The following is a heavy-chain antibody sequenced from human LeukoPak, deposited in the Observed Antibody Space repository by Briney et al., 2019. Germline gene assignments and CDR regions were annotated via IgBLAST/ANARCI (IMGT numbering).Heavy chain of an antibody. CDR3: AAGLYYYESSGYYFYY. J-gene: IGHJ4*02. Sequence: RASVKVSCKASGGTFSSYAISWVRQAPGQGLEWMGGIIPNFGTPNYAQKFQGRVTITADESTSTAYMDLSSLRSEDTAVYYCAAGLYYYESSGYYFYYWGQGTLVTVSS. CDR2: IIPNFGTP. D-gene: IGHD3-22*01. CDR1: GGTFSSYA. V-gene: IGHV1-69*13.